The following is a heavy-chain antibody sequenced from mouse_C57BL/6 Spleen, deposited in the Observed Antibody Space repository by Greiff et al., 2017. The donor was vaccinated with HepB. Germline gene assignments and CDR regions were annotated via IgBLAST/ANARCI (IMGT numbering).Heavy chain of an antibody. Sequence: VKLVESGAELARPGASVKMSCKASGYTFTSYTMHWVKQRPGQGLEWIGYIIPSSGYTKYNQKFKDKATLTADKSSSTAYMQLSSLTSEDSAVYYCARHGYYVGWFAYWGQGTLVTVSA. J-gene: IGHJ3*01. V-gene: IGHV1-4*01. CDR1: GYTFTSYT. CDR3: ARHGYYVGWFAY. D-gene: IGHD2-3*01. CDR2: IIPSSGYT.